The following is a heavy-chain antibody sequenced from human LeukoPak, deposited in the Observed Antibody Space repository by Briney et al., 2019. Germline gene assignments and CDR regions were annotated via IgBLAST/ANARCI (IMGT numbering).Heavy chain of an antibody. D-gene: IGHD5-18*01. CDR2: IIPVLNIT. CDR1: GGTFSSSA. CDR3: ARDQGLTAPPPYGLDV. J-gene: IGHJ6*02. Sequence: SVKVSRKTSGGTFSSSAITWVRQAPGQGLEWMGRIIPVLNITTYAQKFQGSVTITADTSTSTAYMELSSLRSEETAVYYCARDQGLTAPPPYGLDVWGQGTTVIVSS. V-gene: IGHV1-69*04.